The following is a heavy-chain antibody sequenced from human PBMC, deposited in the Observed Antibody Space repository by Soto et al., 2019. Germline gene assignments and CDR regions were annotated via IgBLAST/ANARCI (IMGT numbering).Heavy chain of an antibody. CDR2: IYYSGST. J-gene: IGHJ4*02. V-gene: IGHV4-59*08. CDR1: GGSLSSYY. D-gene: IGHD5-12*01. Sequence: TSETLSLTSTLSGGSLSSYYWSWIRQPPGKGLEWIGYIYYSGSTNYNPSLKSRVTISVDTSKNQFSLKLSSVTAADTAVYYCARHQRVEMAKIEFDYWGQGTLVTVSS. CDR3: ARHQRVEMAKIEFDY.